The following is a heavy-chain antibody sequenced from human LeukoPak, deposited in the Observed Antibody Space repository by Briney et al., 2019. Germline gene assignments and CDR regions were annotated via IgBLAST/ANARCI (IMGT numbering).Heavy chain of an antibody. CDR1: GFTFSSYS. CDR3: TKWSGFGND. J-gene: IGHJ4*02. V-gene: IGHV3-23*01. CDR2: ISDSGDST. D-gene: IGHD3-10*01. Sequence: GGSLRLSCAASGFTFSSYSMTWVRQTPGKGLEWVSGISDSGDSTYYADSVKGRFTISRDNSRNTLYLEMNSLRAEDMAVYYCTKWSGFGNDWGQGTLVTVSP.